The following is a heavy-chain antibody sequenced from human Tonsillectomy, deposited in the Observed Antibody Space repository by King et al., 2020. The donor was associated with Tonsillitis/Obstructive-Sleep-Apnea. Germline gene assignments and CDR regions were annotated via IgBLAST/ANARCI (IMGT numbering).Heavy chain of an antibody. CDR3: ARARYCSSTSCPYYYYYYYMDV. CDR1: GYTFTSYG. CDR2: ISAYNGNT. J-gene: IGHJ6*03. Sequence: QLVQSGAEVKKPGASVKVSCKASGYTFTSYGISWVRQAPGQGLEWMGWISAYNGNTNYAQKLQGRVTMTTDTSTSTAYMELRSLRSDDTAVYYCARARYCSSTSCPYYYYYYYMDVWGKGTTVTVSS. D-gene: IGHD2-2*01. V-gene: IGHV1-18*01.